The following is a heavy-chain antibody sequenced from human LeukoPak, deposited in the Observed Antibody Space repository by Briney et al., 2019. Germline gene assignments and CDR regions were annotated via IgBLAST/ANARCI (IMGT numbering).Heavy chain of an antibody. CDR2: ISAGGIAT. V-gene: IGHV3-23*01. CDR1: GFTFGNYA. Sequence: GGSLRLSCAASGFTFGNYAMSWVRQAPGTGLEWVSVISAGGIATYYADSVKGRFTISRDNSKNTLYLQMNSLSAGDTAVYYCAKGGLTTRRLDYWGQGTLVIVSS. J-gene: IGHJ4*02. D-gene: IGHD1-1*01. CDR3: AKGGLTTRRLDY.